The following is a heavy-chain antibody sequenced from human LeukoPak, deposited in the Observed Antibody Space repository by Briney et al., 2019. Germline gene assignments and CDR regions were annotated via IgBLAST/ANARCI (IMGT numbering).Heavy chain of an antibody. CDR3: ARDAGYSSGWYPLDY. CDR1: GFTFSSYS. V-gene: IGHV3-48*01. Sequence: GGSLRLSCAASGFTFSSYSMNWVRQAPGKGLEWVSYISSSSSTIYYADSVKGRFTISRDNAKNSLYLQMNSLRAEDTAVYYCARDAGYSSGWYPLDYWGQGTLVTVSS. J-gene: IGHJ4*02. D-gene: IGHD6-19*01. CDR2: ISSSSSTI.